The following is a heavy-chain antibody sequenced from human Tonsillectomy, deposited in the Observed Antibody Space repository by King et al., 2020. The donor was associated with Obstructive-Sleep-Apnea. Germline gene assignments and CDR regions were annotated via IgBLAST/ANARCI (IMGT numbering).Heavy chain of an antibody. D-gene: IGHD5-12*01. CDR2: IYYTGST. J-gene: IGHJ5*02. Sequence: VQLQESGPGLVKPSETLSLTCTVSGVSVSSGSYYWSWVRQPPGKGLEWIGYIYYTGSTNYNHSLRSRVTMSVARSKNQFSLSLTSVITADTAVYYCARVGGSGYNDWFDPWGQGTLVTVPS. CDR1: GVSVSSGSYY. CDR3: ARVGGSGYNDWFDP. V-gene: IGHV4-61*01.